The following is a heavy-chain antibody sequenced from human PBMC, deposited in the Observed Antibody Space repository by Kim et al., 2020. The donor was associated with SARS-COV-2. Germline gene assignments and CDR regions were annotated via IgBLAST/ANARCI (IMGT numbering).Heavy chain of an antibody. CDR2: IYYSGST. D-gene: IGHD6-13*01. J-gene: IGHJ6*02. Sequence: SETLSLTYTVSGGSISSSSYYWGWIRQPPGKGLEWIGSIYYSGSTYYNPSLKSRVTISVDTSKNQFSLKLSSVTAADTAVYYCARGEIEQQLVLLPYGMDVWGQGTTVTVSS. CDR3: ARGEIEQQLVLLPYGMDV. CDR1: GGSISSSSYY. V-gene: IGHV4-39*07.